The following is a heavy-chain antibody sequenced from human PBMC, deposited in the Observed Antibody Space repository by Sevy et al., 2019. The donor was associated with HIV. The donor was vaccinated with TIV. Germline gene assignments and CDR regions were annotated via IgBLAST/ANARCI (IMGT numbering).Heavy chain of an antibody. CDR1: GFTFSSYA. CDR3: VKLGSGYTYFDY. J-gene: IGHJ4*02. CDR2: IIGSGGTT. Sequence: GGSLRLSCAASGFTFSSYAMTWVRQPPGKGQEWVSLIIGSGGTTYYADSVKGRFTISRDNSKNTLYLQMNRPRAEDTAVYYCVKLGSGYTYFDYWGQGTLVTVSS. V-gene: IGHV3-23*01. D-gene: IGHD5-12*01.